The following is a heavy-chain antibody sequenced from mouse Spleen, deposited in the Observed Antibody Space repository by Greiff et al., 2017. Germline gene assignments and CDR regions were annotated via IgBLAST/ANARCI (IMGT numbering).Heavy chain of an antibody. V-gene: IGHV1-59*01. J-gene: IGHJ3*01. CDR1: GYTFTSYW. CDR3: ASSTEGFAY. CDR2: IDPSDSYT. D-gene: IGHD1-1*01. Sequence: VQLQQSGAELVRPGTSVKLSCKASGYTFTSYWMHWVKQRPGQGLEWIGVIDPSDSYTNYNQKFKGKATLTVDTSSSTAYMQLSSLTSEDSAVYYCASSTEGFAYWGQGTLVTVSA.